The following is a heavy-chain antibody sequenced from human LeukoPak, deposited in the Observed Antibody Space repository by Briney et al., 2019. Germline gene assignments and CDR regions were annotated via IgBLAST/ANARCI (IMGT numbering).Heavy chain of an antibody. J-gene: IGHJ4*02. CDR2: IYYTGST. D-gene: IGHD6-19*01. V-gene: IGHV4-59*01. CDR1: GGSISNYY. CDR3: ARGGWSLDY. Sequence: SETLSLTCTVSGGSISNYYWSWIRQPPGKGLEWIGYIYYTGSTNYNPSLESRVTISVDTSKNQFSLKLTPVTAADTAVYYCARGGWSLDYWGQGTLVTVSS.